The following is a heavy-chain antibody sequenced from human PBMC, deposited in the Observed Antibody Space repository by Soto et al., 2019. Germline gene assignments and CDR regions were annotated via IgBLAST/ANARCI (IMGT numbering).Heavy chain of an antibody. V-gene: IGHV1-18*01. Sequence: GASVKVSCKGSGYTFITYGISWVRQAPGQGLEWMGWISSYNGNTNYAQKLQGRVTMTTDTSTTTAYMELRSLRSDDTAVYYCARDRPTSSIRARDYYYAMHVWGQGTTVTVS. D-gene: IGHD6-6*01. CDR1: GYTFITYG. CDR2: ISSYNGNT. J-gene: IGHJ6*02. CDR3: ARDRPTSSIRARDYYYAMHV.